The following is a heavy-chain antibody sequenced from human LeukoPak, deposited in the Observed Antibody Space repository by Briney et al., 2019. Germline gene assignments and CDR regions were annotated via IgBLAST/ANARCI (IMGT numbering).Heavy chain of an antibody. CDR1: GGTFSSYA. CDR3: ARVASTWGCSGGSCYSPGGYYYYMDV. D-gene: IGHD2-15*01. V-gene: IGHV1-69*05. Sequence: SVKVSCKASGGTFSSYAISWVRQAPGQGLEWMGGIIPIFGTANYAQKFQGRVTITTDESTSTAYMELSSLRSEDTAVYYCARVASTWGCSGGSCYSPGGYYYYMDVWGKGTTVTVSS. CDR2: IIPIFGTA. J-gene: IGHJ6*03.